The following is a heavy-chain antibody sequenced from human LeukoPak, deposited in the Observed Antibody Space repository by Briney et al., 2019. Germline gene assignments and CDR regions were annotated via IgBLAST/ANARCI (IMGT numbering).Heavy chain of an antibody. J-gene: IGHJ4*02. V-gene: IGHV3-23*01. CDR3: ARSLYGGNSNFDY. D-gene: IGHD4-23*01. CDR1: GFTFSSYA. Sequence: QPGGSLRLSCAASGFTFSSYAMSWVRQAPGKGLEWVSAISGSGGSTYYADSVKGRFTISRDNSKNTLYLQMNSLRAEDTAVYYCARSLYGGNSNFDYWGQGTLVTVSS. CDR2: ISGSGGST.